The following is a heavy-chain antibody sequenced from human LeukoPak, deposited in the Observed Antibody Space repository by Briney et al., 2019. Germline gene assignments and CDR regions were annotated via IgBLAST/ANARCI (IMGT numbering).Heavy chain of an antibody. V-gene: IGHV4-59*12. CDR3: AREGEDIVDV. D-gene: IGHD2-15*01. J-gene: IGHJ6*04. CDR1: GGSISSYY. CDR2: IYYSGST. Sequence: SETLSLTCTVSGGSISSYYWSWIRQPPGKGLEWIGYIYYSGSTNYNPSLKSRVTISVDTSKNQFSLKLSSVTAADTAVYYCAREGEDIVDVWSKGTTVTVSS.